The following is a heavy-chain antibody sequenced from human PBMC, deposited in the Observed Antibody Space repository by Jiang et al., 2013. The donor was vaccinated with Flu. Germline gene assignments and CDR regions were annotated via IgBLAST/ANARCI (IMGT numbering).Heavy chain of an antibody. J-gene: IGHJ4*02. D-gene: IGHD3-16*02. Sequence: QLLESGGGVVQPGRSLRLSCAASGFTFSSYAMHWVRQAPGKGLEWVAVISYDGSNKYYADSVKGRFTISRDNSKNTLYLQMNSLRAEDTAVYYCARDPRRYYVWGSYRYRGYYFDYWGQGTLVTVSS. CDR3: ARDPRRYYVWGSYRYRGYYFDY. V-gene: IGHV3-30-3*01. CDR1: GFTFSSYA. CDR2: ISYDGSNK.